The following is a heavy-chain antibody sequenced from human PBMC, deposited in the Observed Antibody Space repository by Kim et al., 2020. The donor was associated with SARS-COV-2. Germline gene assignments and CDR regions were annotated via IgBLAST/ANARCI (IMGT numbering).Heavy chain of an antibody. V-gene: IGHV4-39*01. J-gene: IGHJ4*02. CDR3: ARLFGKGVTLDY. CDR1: GGSISSSSYY. CDR2: NYDSGST. Sequence: SETLSLTCTVSGGSISSSSYYWGWNRQPPGKGLEWIGSNYDSGSTYYNPSLKSPVTISVDTPKNQFSLKLSSVTAADTAVYYCARLFGKGVTLDYWGQGTLVTVSP. D-gene: IGHD3-3*01.